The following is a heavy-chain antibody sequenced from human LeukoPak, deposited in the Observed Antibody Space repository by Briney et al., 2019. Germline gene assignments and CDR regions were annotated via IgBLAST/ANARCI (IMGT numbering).Heavy chain of an antibody. V-gene: IGHV4-34*01. D-gene: IGHD3-3*01. CDR1: GGSISSYY. J-gene: IGHJ4*02. CDR2: INHSGST. CDR3: ARGFSFATWSGYYAYYFDY. Sequence: SETLSLTCTVSGGSISSYYWSWIRQPPGKGLEWIGEINHSGSTNYNPSLKSRVTISVDTSKNQFSLKLSSVTAADTAVYYCARGFSFATWSGYYAYYFDYWGQGTLVTVSS.